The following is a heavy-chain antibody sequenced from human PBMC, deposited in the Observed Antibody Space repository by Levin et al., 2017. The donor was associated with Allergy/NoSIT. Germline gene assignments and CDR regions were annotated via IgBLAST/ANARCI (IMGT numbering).Heavy chain of an antibody. J-gene: IGHJ1*01. V-gene: IGHV3-30*03. D-gene: IGHD2/OR15-2a*01. CDR2: ISYDGSDK. CDR1: GFTFSSFG. Sequence: QAGGSLRLSCSASGFTFSSFGIHWVRQAPGKGLEWVTLISYDGSDKYYADSVKGRFTISRDNSKSTVYLQMNNLRAEDTAVYYCEASRMTQTYPMKYFQHWGQGTQVTVSS. CDR3: EASRMTQTYPMKYFQH.